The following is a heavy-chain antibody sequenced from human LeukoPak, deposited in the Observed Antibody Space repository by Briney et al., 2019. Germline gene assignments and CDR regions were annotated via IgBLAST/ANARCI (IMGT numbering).Heavy chain of an antibody. Sequence: GGSLRLSCAASGFTFSSYGMHWVRQAPGKGLEWVAVISYDGSNKYYADSVKGRFTISRDNSKNTLHLQMNSLRAEDTAVYYCAKDLAYYYDSSGYSDGGLDYWGQGTLVTVSS. D-gene: IGHD3-22*01. CDR3: AKDLAYYYDSSGYSDGGLDY. CDR2: ISYDGSNK. J-gene: IGHJ4*02. V-gene: IGHV3-30*18. CDR1: GFTFSSYG.